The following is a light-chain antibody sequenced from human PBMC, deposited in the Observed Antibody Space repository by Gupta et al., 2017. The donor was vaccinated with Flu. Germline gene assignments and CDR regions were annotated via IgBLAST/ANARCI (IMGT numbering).Light chain of an antibody. Sequence: PSFLSPSGGDRVTITCRASQGIGNYLAWYQQKPGKVPKLLIYAASTLQSGVPSRFSGSGSGTDFTLTISSLQPQDVATYYCQKYNSAPWTFGQGTKVEIK. CDR1: QGIGNY. CDR2: AAS. CDR3: QKYNSAPWT. J-gene: IGKJ1*01. V-gene: IGKV1-27*01.